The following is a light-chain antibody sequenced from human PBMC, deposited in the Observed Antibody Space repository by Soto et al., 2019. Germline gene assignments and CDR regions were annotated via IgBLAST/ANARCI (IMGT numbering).Light chain of an antibody. V-gene: IGKV1-5*03. CDR2: MAS. J-gene: IGKJ4*01. CDR1: QSISTC. Sequence: DIQMTQSPSTLPASVGDRVTITCRANQSISTCFAWYQHKPRKAPNPLIDMASRLDTGVPARSSGSGSGTECTLTISFLQPDDFATYDCQQYNSYSPHTFGGGTKVDIK. CDR3: QQYNSYSPHT.